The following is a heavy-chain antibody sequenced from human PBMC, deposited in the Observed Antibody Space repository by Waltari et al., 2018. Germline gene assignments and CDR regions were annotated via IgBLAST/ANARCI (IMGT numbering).Heavy chain of an antibody. CDR1: GGSFSDYY. V-gene: IGHV4-34*04. Sequence: QVQLKQWGAGLLKPSETLSLTCGVYGGSFSDYYWSWIRQSPGRGLEWIGEIKHSGGTFDIPSRKIRATISVDTSKNQFSLRLNSVTAADTAVYDCARGRWVPSSIAALRRPEAFDLWGQGTMVSVSS. CDR3: ARGRWVPSSIAALRRPEAFDL. CDR2: IKHSGGT. D-gene: IGHD6-6*01. J-gene: IGHJ3*01.